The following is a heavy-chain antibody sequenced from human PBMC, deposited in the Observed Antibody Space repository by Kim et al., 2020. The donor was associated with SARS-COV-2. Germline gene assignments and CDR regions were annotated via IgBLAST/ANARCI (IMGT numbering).Heavy chain of an antibody. Sequence: SETLSLTCAVYGGSFSGYYWSWIRQPPGKGLEWIGEINHSGSTNYNPSLKSRVTISVDTSKNQFSLKLSSVTAADTAVYYCARRGPRHYIVVVVAATHGYWYFDLWGRGTLVTVSS. D-gene: IGHD2-15*01. V-gene: IGHV4-34*01. CDR1: GGSFSGYY. CDR2: INHSGST. CDR3: ARRGPRHYIVVVVAATHGYWYFDL. J-gene: IGHJ2*01.